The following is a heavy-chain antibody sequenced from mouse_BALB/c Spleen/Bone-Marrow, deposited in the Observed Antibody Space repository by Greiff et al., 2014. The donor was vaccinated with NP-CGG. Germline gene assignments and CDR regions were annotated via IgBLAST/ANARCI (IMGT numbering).Heavy chain of an antibody. Sequence: VQLKESGGGLVQPGGSLKLSCVASGFTFSSYGMSWVRQTPDKRLEFVATINNNGGSTYYPDIVKGQFTISRDNAKNTLYLQMSGLKSEDTAMYYCARVYGWYFDVWGAGTTVTVSS. CDR2: INNNGGST. V-gene: IGHV5-6-3*01. CDR1: GFTFSSYG. J-gene: IGHJ1*01. D-gene: IGHD1-1*01. CDR3: ARVYGWYFDV.